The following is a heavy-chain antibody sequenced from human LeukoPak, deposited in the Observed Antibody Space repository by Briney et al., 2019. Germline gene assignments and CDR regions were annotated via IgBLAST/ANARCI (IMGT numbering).Heavy chain of an antibody. Sequence: GGSLRLSCAASGFTFSSYSMNWVRQAPGKGLEWVANIKQDGSEKYYVDSVKGRFTISRDNAKNSLYLQMNSLRAEDTAVYYCARRQYSSSWYVFDYWGQGTLVTVSS. CDR3: ARRQYSSSWYVFDY. CDR2: IKQDGSEK. J-gene: IGHJ4*02. D-gene: IGHD6-13*01. CDR1: GFTFSSYS. V-gene: IGHV3-7*01.